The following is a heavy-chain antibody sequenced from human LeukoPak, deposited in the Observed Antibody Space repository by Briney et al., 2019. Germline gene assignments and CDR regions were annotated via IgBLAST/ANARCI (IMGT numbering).Heavy chain of an antibody. V-gene: IGHV3-64*01. Sequence: PGGSLRLSCAASGFTFSSYAMHWVRQAPGKGLEYVSAISSNGGSIYYANSVKGRFTISRDNSKNTLYLQMGSLRAEDMAVYYCARGRWEYQLLDGGDYWGQGTLVTVSS. D-gene: IGHD2-2*01. CDR3: ARGRWEYQLLDGGDY. CDR1: GFTFSSYA. CDR2: ISSNGGSI. J-gene: IGHJ4*02.